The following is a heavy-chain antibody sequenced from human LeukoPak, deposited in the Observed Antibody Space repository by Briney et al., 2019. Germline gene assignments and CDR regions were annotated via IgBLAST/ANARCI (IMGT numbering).Heavy chain of an antibody. V-gene: IGHV4-59*02. CDR2: IYYSGST. CDR3: ARGRSYSGSYYGELDY. Sequence: MSGGSLRLSCAASGFAVSSNYMSWIRQPPGKGLEWIGYIYYSGSTNYNPSLKSRVTISVDTSKNQFSLKLSSVTAADTAVYYCARGRSYSGSYYGELDYWGQGTLVTVSS. D-gene: IGHD1-26*01. J-gene: IGHJ4*02. CDR1: GFAVSSNY.